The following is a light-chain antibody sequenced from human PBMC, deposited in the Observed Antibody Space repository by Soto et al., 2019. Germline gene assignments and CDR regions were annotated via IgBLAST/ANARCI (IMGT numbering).Light chain of an antibody. CDR2: DAS. V-gene: IGKV3-11*01. CDR1: QSVSSY. CDR3: QQRSNWPPAT. J-gene: IGKJ4*01. Sequence: EIVLTQSPATLTLSPGERATLSCRASQSVSSYLAWYQQKPGQAPRLLIYDASTRATGIPARFSGSGSGTDFTLTISSLEPEDFAVYYCQQRSNWPPATFGGGTKVDI.